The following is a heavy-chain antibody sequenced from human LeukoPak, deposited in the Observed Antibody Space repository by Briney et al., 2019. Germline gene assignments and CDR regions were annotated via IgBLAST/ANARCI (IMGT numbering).Heavy chain of an antibody. Sequence: GASVKVSCKASGYTFTSYGISWVRQAPGQGLEWMGWISAYNGNTNYAQKLQGRVTMTTDTSTSTAYMELRSLRSDDTAVYFCASAHCGGDCSKWYFDYWGQGTLVTVSS. D-gene: IGHD2-21*01. CDR3: ASAHCGGDCSKWYFDY. V-gene: IGHV1-18*01. CDR2: ISAYNGNT. J-gene: IGHJ4*02. CDR1: GYTFTSYG.